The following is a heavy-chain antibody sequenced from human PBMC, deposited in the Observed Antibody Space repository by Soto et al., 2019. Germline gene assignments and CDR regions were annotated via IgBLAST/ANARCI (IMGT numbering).Heavy chain of an antibody. V-gene: IGHV3-74*01. CDR2: INGYERNT. CDR1: GFPFSRYW. CDR3: ARDKSNWNDAGDY. J-gene: IGHJ4*02. D-gene: IGHD1-20*01. Sequence: EVQLVESGGCLVQPGGSLRLSCEASGFPFSRYWMQWVGQVPGKGLLWVSRINGYERNTNYADSVKGRFSISRDNAKNTQYMQMNSLRADDKAVYYCARDKSNWNDAGDYWGQGTLVTVTS.